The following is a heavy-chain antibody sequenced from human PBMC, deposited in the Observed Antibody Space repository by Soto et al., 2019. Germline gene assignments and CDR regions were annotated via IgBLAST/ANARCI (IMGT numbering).Heavy chain of an antibody. Sequence: QVQLVQSGAEVKKPGASVKVSCKASGYTFTSYYMHWVRQAPGQGLEWMGIINPSGGSTSYAQKFQGRVTMTRETSTSTVYMELSSLRSEDTAVYYCARDVLYDFWSGYSYYYGMDVWGQGTTVTVSS. CDR3: ARDVLYDFWSGYSYYYGMDV. CDR2: INPSGGST. V-gene: IGHV1-46*01. J-gene: IGHJ6*02. CDR1: GYTFTSYY. D-gene: IGHD3-3*01.